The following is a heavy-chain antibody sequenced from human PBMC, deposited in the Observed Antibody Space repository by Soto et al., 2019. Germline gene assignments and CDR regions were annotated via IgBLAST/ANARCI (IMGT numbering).Heavy chain of an antibody. CDR1: GGTFSSYA. V-gene: IGHV1-69*13. J-gene: IGHJ3*02. CDR2: IIPIFGTA. Sequence: SVKVSCKASGGTFSSYAISWVRQAPGQGLEWIGGIIPIFGTANYAQKFQGRVTISADESTSTAYMELSSLRSEDTAVYYCARDRGITMVRGVKDDAFDIWGQGTMVTVS. D-gene: IGHD3-10*01. CDR3: ARDRGITMVRGVKDDAFDI.